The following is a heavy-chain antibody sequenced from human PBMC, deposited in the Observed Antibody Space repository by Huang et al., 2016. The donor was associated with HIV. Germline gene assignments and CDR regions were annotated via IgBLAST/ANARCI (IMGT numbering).Heavy chain of an antibody. CDR1: GGSMSSYY. D-gene: IGHD6-6*01. V-gene: IGHV4-59*01. CDR2: IYYSGST. J-gene: IGHJ5*02. Sequence: QVQLQESGPGLVKPSETLSLSCTVSGGSMSSYYWSWIRQPPGKGLEGIGYIYYSGSTNYNPSRKRRVTISVDTSKNQFALRLRSVTAADTAVYYCASASIAARRWFDPWGQGRLVTVSS. CDR3: ASASIAARRWFDP.